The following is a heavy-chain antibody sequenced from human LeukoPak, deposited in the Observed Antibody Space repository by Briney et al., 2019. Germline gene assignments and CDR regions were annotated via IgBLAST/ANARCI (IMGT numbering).Heavy chain of an antibody. CDR3: ARSSRGEYQLLYRGYFDY. D-gene: IGHD2-2*02. CDR1: GFTFSSYS. J-gene: IGHJ4*02. Sequence: GGSLRLSCAASGFTFSSYSMNWVRQAPGKGLEWVAVISYDGSNKYYADSVKGRFTISRDNSKNTLYLQMNSLRAEDTAVYYCARSSRGEYQLLYRGYFDYWGQGTLVTVSS. V-gene: IGHV3-30*03. CDR2: ISYDGSNK.